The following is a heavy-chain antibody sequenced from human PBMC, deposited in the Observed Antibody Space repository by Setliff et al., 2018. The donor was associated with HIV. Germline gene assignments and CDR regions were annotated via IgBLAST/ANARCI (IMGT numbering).Heavy chain of an antibody. V-gene: IGHV5-51*01. D-gene: IGHD3-9*01. CDR2: IFPLDSES. J-gene: IGHJ6*04. CDR1: EYFFRTSW. Sequence: PGESLKISCKGPEYFFRTSWIGWVRHLPEKGLEWVAVIFPLDSESRYNPSLEGHVTISVDKSINTAYLQWTSLRASDTAIYYCTRHPLQPEVSGYFYLMDVWGTGTTVTAPQ. CDR3: TRHPLQPEVSGYFYLMDV.